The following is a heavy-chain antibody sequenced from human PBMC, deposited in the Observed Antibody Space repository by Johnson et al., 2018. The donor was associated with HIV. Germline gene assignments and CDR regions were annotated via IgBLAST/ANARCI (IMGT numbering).Heavy chain of an antibody. Sequence: QVQLVESGGGVVQPGRSLRLSCAASGFTFSSYAIHWVRQTPGKGLEWVTFISYDGSIKYYADSVKGRFTISRDNSKNTLSLQMNSLRAEDTAVYYCARDRVAAAVDAFDIWGQGTMVTVSS. CDR2: ISYDGSIK. CDR3: ARDRVAAAVDAFDI. D-gene: IGHD6-13*01. CDR1: GFTFSSYA. V-gene: IGHV3-30-3*01. J-gene: IGHJ3*02.